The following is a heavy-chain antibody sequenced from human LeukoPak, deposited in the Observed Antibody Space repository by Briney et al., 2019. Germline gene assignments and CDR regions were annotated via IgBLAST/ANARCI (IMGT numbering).Heavy chain of an antibody. Sequence: SETLSLTCTVSGYSISSGYYWGWIRQPPGKGLEWIGSIYHSGSTYYNPSLKSRVTISVDTSKNQFSLKLSSVTAADTAVYYCARAPRSDYFDYWGRGTLVTVSS. CDR3: ARAPRSDYFDY. CDR2: IYHSGST. CDR1: GYSISSGYY. J-gene: IGHJ4*02. V-gene: IGHV4-38-2*02.